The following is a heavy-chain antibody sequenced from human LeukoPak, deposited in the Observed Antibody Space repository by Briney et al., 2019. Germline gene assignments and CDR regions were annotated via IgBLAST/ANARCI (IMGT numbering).Heavy chain of an antibody. Sequence: SETLSLTCTVSGGSISSYYWSWIRQPPGKGLEWIGYIYYSGSTYYNPSLKSRVTISVDTSKNQFSLKLSSVTAADTAVYYCARVGGYSPFDAFDIWGQGTMVTVSS. CDR1: GGSISSYY. CDR2: IYYSGST. V-gene: IGHV4-59*12. D-gene: IGHD5-18*01. CDR3: ARVGGYSPFDAFDI. J-gene: IGHJ3*02.